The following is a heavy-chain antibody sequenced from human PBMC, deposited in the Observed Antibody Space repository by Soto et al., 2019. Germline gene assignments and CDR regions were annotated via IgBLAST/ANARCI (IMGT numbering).Heavy chain of an antibody. D-gene: IGHD4-4*01. CDR1: GFTVSNNY. V-gene: IGHV3-66*01. Sequence: GGSLRLSCAASGFTVSNNYMSWVRQAPGKGLEWVSLIYSGGSTYYADSVKGRFTISRDSSKNTLYLQMNSLRAEDTAVYYCAKDTVTDAFDIWGQGTMVTVSS. CDR2: IYSGGST. CDR3: AKDTVTDAFDI. J-gene: IGHJ3*02.